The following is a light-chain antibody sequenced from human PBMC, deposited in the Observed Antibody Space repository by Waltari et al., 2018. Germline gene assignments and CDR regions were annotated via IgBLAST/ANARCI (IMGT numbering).Light chain of an antibody. CDR2: KAS. V-gene: IGKV1-5*03. Sequence: DIQMTQSPSTLSASVGDRVTITCRASQSISSWLAWYQQKPGKAPKLLIYKASSLESGVPSRFSGSGSETEFTLTISSLQPDDFATYYCQQYNSYSQRMYTFGQGTKLEIK. CDR3: QQYNSYSQRMYT. J-gene: IGKJ2*01. CDR1: QSISSW.